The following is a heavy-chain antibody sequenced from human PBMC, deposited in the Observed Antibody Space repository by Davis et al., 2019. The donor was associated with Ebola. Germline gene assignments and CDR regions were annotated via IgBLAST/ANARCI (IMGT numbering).Heavy chain of an antibody. Sequence: GESLKISCAASGFTVSSNYMSWVRQAPGKGLEWVSVIYSGGSTYYADSVKGRFTISRDNSKNTLYLQMNSLRAEDTAVYYCAKGSLYGSRSITAGMDVWGQGTTVTVSS. CDR1: GFTVSSNY. V-gene: IGHV3-53*01. J-gene: IGHJ6*02. CDR3: AKGSLYGSRSITAGMDV. D-gene: IGHD4-17*01. CDR2: IYSGGST.